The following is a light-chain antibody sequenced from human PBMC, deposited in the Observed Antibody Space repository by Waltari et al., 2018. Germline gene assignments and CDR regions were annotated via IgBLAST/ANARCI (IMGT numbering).Light chain of an antibody. V-gene: IGLV1-44*01. Sequence: QSVLTQPPSASGTPGQGVTISCSGSRSNIGANTVYWYQHLPGTAPKVLIYSNNQRPSGVPDRVSGSKSGTSASLAVSGLQSEDEGDYYCATWDDSLNGVVFGGGTKLTVL. CDR2: SNN. CDR1: RSNIGANT. CDR3: ATWDDSLNGVV. J-gene: IGLJ2*01.